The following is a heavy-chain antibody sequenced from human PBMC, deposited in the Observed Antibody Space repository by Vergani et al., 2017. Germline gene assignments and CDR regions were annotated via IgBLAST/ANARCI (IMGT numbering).Heavy chain of an antibody. CDR1: DSSIMTNHS. Sequence: QVQLQESAPGLVKPSETLTLTCDVSDSSIMTNHSWGWFRQSPGKGLEWIGCIHHSGDTHYNSSLKSRVSISIVSSSKFSLSLTSVTAADTAIYYCARHRGSGGFFPSSYFYGMDVWGHGTTVTVSS. CDR2: IHHSGDT. CDR3: ARHRGSGGFFPSSYFYGMDV. J-gene: IGHJ6*02. V-gene: IGHV4-38-2*01. D-gene: IGHD3-10*01.